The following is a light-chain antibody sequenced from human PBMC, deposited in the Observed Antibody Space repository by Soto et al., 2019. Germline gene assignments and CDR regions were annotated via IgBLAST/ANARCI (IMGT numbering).Light chain of an antibody. CDR2: DAS. Sequence: EIVLTQSPATLSLSPGERDTLSCMASQSVSSYLAWYQQKPGQAPRLLIYDASNRATGIPARFSGSGSGTDLTLTISSLEPEDFAVYYCQQRSNWPPGLTFGGGTKVEIK. V-gene: IGKV3-11*01. CDR3: QQRSNWPPGLT. J-gene: IGKJ4*01. CDR1: QSVSSY.